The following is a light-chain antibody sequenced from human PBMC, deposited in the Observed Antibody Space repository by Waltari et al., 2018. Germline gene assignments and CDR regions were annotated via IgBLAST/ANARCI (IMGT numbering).Light chain of an antibody. J-gene: IGKJ1*01. CDR3: MQALQTPWT. V-gene: IGKV2-28*01. Sequence: DIVMTQSPLSLPVPPGEPASISCRSSQSLLHSNGYNYLDWYLQKPGQSPQPLIYLGSNRASGVPDRFSGSGSGTDFTLKISRVEAEDVGVYYCMQALQTPWTFGQGTKVEIK. CDR1: QSLLHSNGYNY. CDR2: LGS.